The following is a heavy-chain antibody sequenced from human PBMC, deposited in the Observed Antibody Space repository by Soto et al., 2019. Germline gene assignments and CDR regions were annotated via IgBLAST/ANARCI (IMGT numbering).Heavy chain of an antibody. CDR2: ISGGGDVT. CDR3: ANRDTSMITRYYYGMDV. J-gene: IGHJ6*02. V-gene: IGHV3-23*01. Sequence: QPGGSLRLSCAASGFRFSDYDMSWVRQAPGKGLEWVSAISGGGDVTYYADSVKGRFTISRDNSKNTLYLQMNSLRAEDTAVYYCANRDTSMITRYYYGMDVWGQGTTVTVSS. CDR1: GFRFSDYD. D-gene: IGHD3-16*01.